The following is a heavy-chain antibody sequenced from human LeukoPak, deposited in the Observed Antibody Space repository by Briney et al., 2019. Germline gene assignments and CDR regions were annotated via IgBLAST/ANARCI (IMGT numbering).Heavy chain of an antibody. D-gene: IGHD4-11*01. CDR1: GFTFSSYA. Sequence: QPGGSLGLSCAASGFTFSSYAMSWVRQAPGKGLEWVSAISGSGGSTYYADSVKGRFTISRDNAKNSLYLQMNSLRAEDTAVYYCARKDYPFDYWGQGTLVTVSS. V-gene: IGHV3-23*01. CDR3: ARKDYPFDY. CDR2: ISGSGGST. J-gene: IGHJ4*02.